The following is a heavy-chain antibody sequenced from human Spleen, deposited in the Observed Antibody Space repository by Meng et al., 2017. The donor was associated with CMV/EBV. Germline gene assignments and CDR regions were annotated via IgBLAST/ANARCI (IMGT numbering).Heavy chain of an antibody. CDR3: ARALRGFDP. CDR2: ISSTSRYI. J-gene: IGHJ5*02. V-gene: IGHV3-21*01. CDR1: GFTFSTYS. Sequence: GESLKISCAASGFTFSTYSMNWVRQAPGKGLEWVSSISSTSRYIFYADSVKGRFTISRDNAKNTLYLQMNSLRAEDTAVYYCARALRGFDPWGQGTLVTVSS.